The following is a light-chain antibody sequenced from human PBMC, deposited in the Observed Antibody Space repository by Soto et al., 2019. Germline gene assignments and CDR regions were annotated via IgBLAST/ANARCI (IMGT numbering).Light chain of an antibody. CDR2: KAS. J-gene: IGKJ1*01. V-gene: IGKV1-5*03. CDR1: QSIGNW. Sequence: DIQMTQSPSSLSASVGDRVTITCRASQSIGNWLAWYQQKPGKAPKLLIYKASTLESGVPSRFSGSGSGPEFTLTISSLQPDDFATYYCQQYNNYWTFGQGTKVEVK. CDR3: QQYNNYWT.